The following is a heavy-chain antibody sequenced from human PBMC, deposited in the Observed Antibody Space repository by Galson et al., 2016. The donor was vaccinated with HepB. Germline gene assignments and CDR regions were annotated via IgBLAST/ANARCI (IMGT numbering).Heavy chain of an antibody. V-gene: IGHV3-23*01. CDR3: ARHLRVGSGAHRDVFDI. CDR2: ISPSGWSS. Sequence: SLRLSCAASGFTFASYAMTWVRQAPGKGLQWVSSISPSGWSSHDADSVKGRFTTSRDHSGFNLYLQMNSLGVEDAAVYYCARHLRVGSGAHRDVFDIWGRGTMVSVSS. J-gene: IGHJ3*02. D-gene: IGHD4/OR15-4a*01. CDR1: GFTFASYA.